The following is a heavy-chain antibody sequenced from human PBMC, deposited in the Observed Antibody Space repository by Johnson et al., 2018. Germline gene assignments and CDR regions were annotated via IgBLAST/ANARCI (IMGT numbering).Heavy chain of an antibody. J-gene: IGHJ6*02. D-gene: IGHD3-22*01. Sequence: QVQLVESGGGVVQPGRSLRLSCAASGFTFSSYGMHWVRQAPGKGLEWVAVISYDGSNKYYADSVKGRFTISRDNSKNTLYLQMNSLGAGDTAVYYCAKGNFVSSGYYFGYYYYYGMDVWGQGTTVTVSS. CDR3: AKGNFVSSGYYFGYYYYYGMDV. CDR2: ISYDGSNK. CDR1: GFTFSSYG. V-gene: IGHV3-30*18.